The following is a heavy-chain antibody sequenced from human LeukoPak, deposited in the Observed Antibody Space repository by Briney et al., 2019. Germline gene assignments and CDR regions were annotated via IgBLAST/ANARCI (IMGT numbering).Heavy chain of an antibody. J-gene: IGHJ4*02. D-gene: IGHD3-22*01. CDR1: GGSFSGYY. Sequence: TSETLSLTCAVYGGSFSGYYWSWIRQPPGKGLEWVGVINHSGSTNYNPSLKSRVTISVDTSKNQFSLKLSSVTAADTAVYYCARGRPYYDSSGYYAPPDFDYWGQGTLVTVSS. CDR2: INHSGST. CDR3: ARGRPYYDSSGYYAPPDFDY. V-gene: IGHV4-34*01.